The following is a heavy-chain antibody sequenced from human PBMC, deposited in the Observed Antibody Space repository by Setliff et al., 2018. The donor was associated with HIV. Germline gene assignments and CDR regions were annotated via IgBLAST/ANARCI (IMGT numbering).Heavy chain of an antibody. CDR3: AKKGRYYYGSGVTTDYFDD. CDR1: GTSLNTYY. J-gene: IGHJ4*02. Sequence: SETLSLTCAVYGTSLNTYYWTWIRYTPGRGLQWIGQIDHSGSTNYNPSLKSRVTLSVGASKNQFSLKVKSVTAADTATYYCAKKGRYYYGSGVTTDYFDDWGQGT. D-gene: IGHD3-10*01. V-gene: IGHV4-34*01. CDR2: IDHSGST.